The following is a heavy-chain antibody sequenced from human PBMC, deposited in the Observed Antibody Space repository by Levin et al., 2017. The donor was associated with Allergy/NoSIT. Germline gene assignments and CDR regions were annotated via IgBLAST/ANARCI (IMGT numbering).Heavy chain of an antibody. CDR2: INHSGST. V-gene: IGHV4-34*01. D-gene: IGHD1-20*01. J-gene: IGHJ4*02. CDR3: ASLWGSNWNDY. Sequence: SETLSLTCAVYGGSFSGYYWSWIRQPPGKGLEWIGEINHSGSTNYNPSLKSRVTISVDTSKNQFSLKLSSVTAADTAVYYCASLWGSNWNDYWGQGTLVTVSS. CDR1: GGSFSGYY.